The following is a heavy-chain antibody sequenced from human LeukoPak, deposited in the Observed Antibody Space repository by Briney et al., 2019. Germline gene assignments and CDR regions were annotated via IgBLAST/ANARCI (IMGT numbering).Heavy chain of an antibody. D-gene: IGHD6-13*01. V-gene: IGHV4-59*08. CDR2: FHHSGNT. CDR3: ARRAAALDH. CDR1: GASISRYY. Sequence: SETLSLTCTVSGASISRYYWSWIRQPPGKGLEWIGYFHHSGNTNYNPSLSSRITMSVGTSKNQFSLKLNSVTAADTAIYYCARRAAALDHWGQGTLVTVSS. J-gene: IGHJ4*02.